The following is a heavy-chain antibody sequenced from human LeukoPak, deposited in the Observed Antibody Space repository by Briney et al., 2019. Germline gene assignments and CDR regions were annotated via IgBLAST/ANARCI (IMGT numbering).Heavy chain of an antibody. CDR3: ARADTAMVIGY. CDR2: IYHSGST. D-gene: IGHD5-18*01. CDR1: DYSISSGYY. Sequence: SETLSLTCTVSDYSISSGYYWGWIRQPPGKGLEWIGSIYHSGSTYYNPSLRSRVTISVDTSKNQFSLKLSSVTAADTAVYYCARADTAMVIGYWGQGTLVTVSS. V-gene: IGHV4-38-2*02. J-gene: IGHJ4*02.